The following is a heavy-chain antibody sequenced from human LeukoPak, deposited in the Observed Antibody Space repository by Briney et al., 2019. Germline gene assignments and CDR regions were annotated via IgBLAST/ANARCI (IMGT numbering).Heavy chain of an antibody. D-gene: IGHD4-17*01. Sequence: PGRSLRLSCAASGFTFSSYGMHWVRQAPGKGLEWVAVISYDGSNKYYADSVKGRFTISRDNSKNTLYLQMNSLRAEDTAVYYCAKLAQGYGDYDLDYWGQGTLVTVSS. CDR3: AKLAQGYGDYDLDY. CDR1: GFTFSSYG. V-gene: IGHV3-30*18. CDR2: ISYDGSNK. J-gene: IGHJ4*02.